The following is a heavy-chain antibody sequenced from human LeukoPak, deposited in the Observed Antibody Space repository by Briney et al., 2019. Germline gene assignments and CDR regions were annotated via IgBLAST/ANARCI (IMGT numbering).Heavy chain of an antibody. CDR2: INHSGST. CDR1: GGSFSGYY. V-gene: IGHV4-34*01. CDR3: ARMARKSWPVKYFDY. J-gene: IGHJ4*02. D-gene: IGHD6-19*01. Sequence: SETLSLTCAVYGGSFSGYYWSWIRQPPGKGLEWIGEINHSGSTNYNPSLKSRVTISVDTFKNQFSLKLSSVTAADTAVYYCARMARKSWPVKYFDYWGQGTLVTVSS.